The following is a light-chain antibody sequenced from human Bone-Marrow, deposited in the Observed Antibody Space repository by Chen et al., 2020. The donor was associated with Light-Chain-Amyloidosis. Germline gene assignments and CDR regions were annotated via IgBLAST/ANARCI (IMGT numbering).Light chain of an antibody. V-gene: IGKV1-16*02. CDR1: HGIRTY. CDR2: DAS. Sequence: DLQMTQSPSSLSASIGDRVTITCRASHGIRTYLAWVQQMPGKAPKSLIYDASRLHSGVPSKFSGSGSGTDFNLTISSLQPEDFATYYCQQYNSHPLTFGGGTKVEIK. CDR3: QQYNSHPLT. J-gene: IGKJ4*01.